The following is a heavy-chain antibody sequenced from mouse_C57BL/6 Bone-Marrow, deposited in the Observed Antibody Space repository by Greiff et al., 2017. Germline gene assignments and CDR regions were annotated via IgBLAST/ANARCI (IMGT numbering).Heavy chain of an antibody. CDR2: IYPGSGST. D-gene: IGHD1-1*01. J-gene: IGHJ2*01. CDR3: ARKGHYYGSSYGD. Sequence: QVQLQQPGAELVKPGASVKMSCKASGYTFTSYWITWVKQRPGQGLEWIGDIYPGSGSTNYNEKFKSKATLTVDKASSTAYMQLSSLTSEDSAVYDCARKGHYYGSSYGDWGQGTTLTVSS. V-gene: IGHV1-55*01. CDR1: GYTFTSYW.